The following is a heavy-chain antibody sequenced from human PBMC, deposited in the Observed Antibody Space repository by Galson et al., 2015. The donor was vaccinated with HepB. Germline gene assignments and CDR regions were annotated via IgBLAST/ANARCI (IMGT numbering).Heavy chain of an antibody. Sequence: TLSLTCAVSGGSISSRNWWNWVRQSPGKGLEWIGEIFHSGDTNYSPSLRSRVTMSVDRSKNQFYLNLNSVAAADTALYYCARGELARGFDSWGQGTLVTVSS. V-gene: IGHV4-4*02. CDR2: IFHSGDT. CDR1: GGSISSRNW. D-gene: IGHD1-26*01. CDR3: ARGELARGFDS. J-gene: IGHJ4*02.